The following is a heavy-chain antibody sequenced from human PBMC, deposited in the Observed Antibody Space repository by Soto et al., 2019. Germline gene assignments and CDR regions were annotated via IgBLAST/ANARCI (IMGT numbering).Heavy chain of an antibody. CDR2: INPNSGGT. D-gene: IGHD2-2*02. CDR3: ARAIRCSSTSCFTNDAFDI. J-gene: IGHJ3*02. CDR1: GYTFTGYY. Sequence: ASVKVSCKASGYTFTGYYMHWVRQAPGQGLEWMGWINPNSGGTNYAQRFQGWVTMTRDTSISTAYMELSRLRSDDTAVYYCARAIRCSSTSCFTNDAFDIWGQGTMVTVSS. V-gene: IGHV1-2*04.